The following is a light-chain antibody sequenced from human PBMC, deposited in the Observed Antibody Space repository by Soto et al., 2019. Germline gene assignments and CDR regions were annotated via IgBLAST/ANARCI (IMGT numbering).Light chain of an antibody. CDR2: YDD. Sequence: QSVLTQPPSVSGAPRQRVTISCSGSRSNIGNNAVNWYQQFPGRAPKLLIYYDDLLPSGVSDRFSGSKSGTSASLAISGLQSEDEADYYWATWDDSLNGQVFGGGTKLTVL. CDR1: RSNIGNNA. CDR3: ATWDDSLNGQV. J-gene: IGLJ2*01. V-gene: IGLV1-36*01.